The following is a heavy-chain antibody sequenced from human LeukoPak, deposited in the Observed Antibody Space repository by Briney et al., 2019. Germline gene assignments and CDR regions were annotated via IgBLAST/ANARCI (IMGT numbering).Heavy chain of an antibody. CDR1: GYTFTSYG. J-gene: IGHJ4*02. Sequence: SVKVSCKASGYTFTSYGISWVRQAPGQGLEWMGGIIPIFGTANYAQKFQDRVTITADKSTSTAYMELSSLRSEDTAVYYCARGDDNWITGAFDYWGQGTLVTVSS. CDR2: IIPIFGTA. V-gene: IGHV1-69*06. CDR3: ARGDDNWITGAFDY. D-gene: IGHD1-20*01.